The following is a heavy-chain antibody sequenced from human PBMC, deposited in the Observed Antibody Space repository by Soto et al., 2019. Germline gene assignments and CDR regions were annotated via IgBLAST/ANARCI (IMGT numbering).Heavy chain of an antibody. J-gene: IGHJ6*02. V-gene: IGHV1-18*01. CDR2: ISAYNGDT. D-gene: IGHD2-15*01. Sequence: QVRLVQSGAEVKKPGASVKVSCKASGYTFTSYGISWVRQAPGQGLAWMGWISAYNGDTNCAKKLQGRVTMTTDTSTSTDYMELRSLRSADTAVYYCGRSLGLSDGMDAWGQGTTVTVSS. CDR1: GYTFTSYG. CDR3: GRSLGLSDGMDA.